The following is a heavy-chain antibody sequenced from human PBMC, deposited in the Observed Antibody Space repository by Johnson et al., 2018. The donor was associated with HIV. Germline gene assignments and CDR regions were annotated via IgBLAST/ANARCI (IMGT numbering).Heavy chain of an antibody. D-gene: IGHD3-22*01. CDR3: ASDDSSGYDAFDI. J-gene: IGHJ3*02. V-gene: IGHV3-11*04. Sequence: QVQLVESGGGLVKPGGSLRLSCAASGFTFSDYYMSWIRQAPGKGLEWVSYISSSGSPIYYADSVKGRFTISRDNAKNSLYLQMNSPRAEDTAVYYCASDDSSGYDAFDIWGQGTMVTVSS. CDR1: GFTFSDYY. CDR2: ISSSGSPI.